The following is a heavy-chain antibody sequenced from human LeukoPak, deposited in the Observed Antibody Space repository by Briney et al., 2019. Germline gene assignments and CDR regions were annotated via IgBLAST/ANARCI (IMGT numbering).Heavy chain of an antibody. CDR2: IYYSGST. Sequence: SETLSLTCTVSGGSISSYYWSWIRQPPGKGLEWIGYIYYSGSTNYSPSLKSRVTISVDTSKNQFSLKLSSVTAADTAVYYCARDRYSSSWYQSWFDPWGQGTLVTVSS. J-gene: IGHJ5*02. CDR1: GGSISSYY. D-gene: IGHD6-13*01. CDR3: ARDRYSSSWYQSWFDP. V-gene: IGHV4-59*01.